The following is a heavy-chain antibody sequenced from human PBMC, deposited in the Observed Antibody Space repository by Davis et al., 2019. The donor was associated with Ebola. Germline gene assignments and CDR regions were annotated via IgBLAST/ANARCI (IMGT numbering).Heavy chain of an antibody. J-gene: IGHJ3*02. V-gene: IGHV4-30-4*08. D-gene: IGHD3-22*01. CDR3: ARVEGDYDSSGYYGWGAFDI. Sequence: PSETLSLTCAVYGVSFSSYYWGWIRQHPGKGLEWIGYIYYSGSTYYNPSLKSRVTISVDTSKNQFSLKLSSVTAADTAVYYCARVEGDYDSSGYYGWGAFDIWGQGTMVTVSS. CDR1: GVSFSSYY. CDR2: IYYSGST.